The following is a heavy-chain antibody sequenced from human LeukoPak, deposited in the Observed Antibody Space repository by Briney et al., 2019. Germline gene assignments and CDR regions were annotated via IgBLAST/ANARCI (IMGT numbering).Heavy chain of an antibody. CDR2: MCGSAGCT. V-gene: IGHV3-23*01. CDR3: ARDRPNYHEDNAHYYQRDGDH. J-gene: IGHJ4*02. Sequence: GGSLRLSCAASGFTFNIYAMSWVRLAPGKGLQWLASMCGSAGCTFYADSVKGRFTISRDNSKNTLFLQMDSLRAEDTAIYYCARDRPNYHEDNAHYYQRDGDHWGQGTLATVSS. CDR1: GFTFNIYA. D-gene: IGHD3-10*01.